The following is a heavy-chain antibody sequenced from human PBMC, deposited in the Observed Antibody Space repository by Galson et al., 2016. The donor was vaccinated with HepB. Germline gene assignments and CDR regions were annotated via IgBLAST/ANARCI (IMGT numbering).Heavy chain of an antibody. V-gene: IGHV3-23*01. Sequence: SLRLSCAASGFSFSTSGMSWVRQTPGRGLEWVSGITGSGDATHYVDSVRGRFTISRDNSKNTLYLYMNSLRAGDTAVYYCGKHGGFDYWGQGALVTVSS. J-gene: IGHJ4*02. CDR3: GKHGGFDY. D-gene: IGHD3-16*01. CDR1: GFSFSTSG. CDR2: ITGSGDAT.